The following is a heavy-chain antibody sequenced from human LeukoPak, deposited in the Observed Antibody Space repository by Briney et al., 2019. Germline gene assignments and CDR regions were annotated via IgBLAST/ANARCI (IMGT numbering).Heavy chain of an antibody. D-gene: IGHD1/OR15-1a*01. J-gene: IGHJ5*02. Sequence: PGGSLRLSCAASGFTFSSYEMNWVRQAPGKGREWVSYISSSGNTIYYADSVTGRFTVSRDNAKNSLYMQMNRLRAEDTAVYYCARDGGTTTTGNWFDPWGQGTLVTVSS. CDR2: ISSSGNTI. CDR1: GFTFSSYE. V-gene: IGHV3-48*03. CDR3: ARDGGTTTTGNWFDP.